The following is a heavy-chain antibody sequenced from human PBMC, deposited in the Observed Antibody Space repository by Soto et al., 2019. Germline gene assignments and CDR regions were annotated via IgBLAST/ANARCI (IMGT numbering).Heavy chain of an antibody. CDR2: ISETGGRT. Sequence: GGSLRLSCAASGFTFRNYVMTWVRQAPGKGLEWVSSISETGGRTYYADSGKGRFTISRDDSKNTLYLQMNSLRAEDTAVYYCAKDAVYNDGLWLMDSWGQGTLVTVSS. D-gene: IGHD2-21*01. CDR1: GFTFRNYV. J-gene: IGHJ5*02. CDR3: AKDAVYNDGLWLMDS. V-gene: IGHV3-23*01.